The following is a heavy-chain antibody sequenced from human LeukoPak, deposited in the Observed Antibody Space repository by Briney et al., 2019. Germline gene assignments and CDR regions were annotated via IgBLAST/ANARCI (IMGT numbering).Heavy chain of an antibody. CDR3: AKTADHYYGMDV. J-gene: IGHJ6*02. V-gene: IGHV3-30*18. Sequence: GGSLRLSCAASGFTFSSYGMHWVRQAPGKGLEWVAVISYDGSNKYYAGSVKGRFTISRDNPKNTLYLQMNSLRAEDTAVYYCAKTADHYYGMDVWGQGTTVTVSS. CDR1: GFTFSSYG. CDR2: ISYDGSNK. D-gene: IGHD6-19*01.